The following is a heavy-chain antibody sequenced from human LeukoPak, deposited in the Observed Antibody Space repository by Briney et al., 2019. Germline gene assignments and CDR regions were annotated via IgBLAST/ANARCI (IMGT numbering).Heavy chain of an antibody. CDR2: ITRSASPM. J-gene: IGHJ1*01. Sequence: KPGGSLRLSCVTSGFTFNLYTMNWVRQAPGKGLEWVSSITRSASPMYYADSVKGLFTISRDNARNSLYLQMNSLRDEDTAVYYCARSYYDHSGYYRHWGQGTLVSVSS. D-gene: IGHD3-22*01. V-gene: IGHV3-21*01. CDR3: ARSYYDHSGYYRH. CDR1: GFTFNLYT.